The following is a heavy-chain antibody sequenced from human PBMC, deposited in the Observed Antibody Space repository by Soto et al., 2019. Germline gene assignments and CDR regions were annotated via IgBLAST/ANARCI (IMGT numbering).Heavy chain of an antibody. J-gene: IGHJ6*02. CDR2: ILYDGSNT. V-gene: IGHV3-30*18. CDR3: AKSRDGYSFYYFYGLDV. Sequence: HPGGSLRLSCEASGFTFSNYGMHWVRQAPGKGLEWVAAILYDGSNTYYADSVKGRFTISRDNSKNTLYLEMNSLRPEDTAVYHCAKSRDGYSFYYFYGLDVWGQGTTVTVSS. CDR1: GFTFSNYG. D-gene: IGHD4-4*01.